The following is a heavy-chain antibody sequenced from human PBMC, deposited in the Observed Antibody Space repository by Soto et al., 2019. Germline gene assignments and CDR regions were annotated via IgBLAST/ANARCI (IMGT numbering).Heavy chain of an antibody. V-gene: IGHV4-4*02. Sequence: QVQRQESGPGLVKPSRTLSLTCAVSVGSISSSNWWSWVRQPAGKGLEWIGEIYHSGSTNYNQSLESRVTIAVDKSTNQFSLKLSAVTAADTAVYYCAILGWLSMDVWGQGTTVTVSS. CDR3: AILGWLSMDV. CDR2: IYHSGST. CDR1: VGSISSSNW. D-gene: IGHD6-19*01. J-gene: IGHJ6*02.